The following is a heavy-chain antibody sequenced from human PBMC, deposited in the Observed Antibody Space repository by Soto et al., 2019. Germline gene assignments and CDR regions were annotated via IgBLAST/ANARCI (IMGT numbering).Heavy chain of an antibody. J-gene: IGHJ6*02. V-gene: IGHV1-3*01. CDR1: GYTFTSYA. D-gene: IGHD3-16*02. Sequence: QVQLVQSGAEVKKPGASVKVSCKASGYTFTSYAMHWVRQAPGQRLEWMGWINAGNGNTKYSQKFQGRVTITRDTSESTAYMELSSLRSEDTAVCYCARDPYDYVWGSYRLYGMDVWGQGTTVTVSS. CDR3: ARDPYDYVWGSYRLYGMDV. CDR2: INAGNGNT.